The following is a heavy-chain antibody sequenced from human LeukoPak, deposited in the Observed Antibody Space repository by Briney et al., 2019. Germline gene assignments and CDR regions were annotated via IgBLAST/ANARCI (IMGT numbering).Heavy chain of an antibody. CDR2: ISSSSSYI. J-gene: IGHJ4*02. D-gene: IGHD4-23*01. CDR1: GFTFSSYS. V-gene: IGHV3-21*04. CDR3: AKYAPPTTVVTRYFDY. Sequence: GGSLRLSCAASGFTFSSYSMNWVRQAPGKGLEWVSSISSSSSYIYYADSVKGRFTISRDNAKNSLYLQMNSLRAEDTAVYYCAKYAPPTTVVTRYFDYWGQGILVTVS.